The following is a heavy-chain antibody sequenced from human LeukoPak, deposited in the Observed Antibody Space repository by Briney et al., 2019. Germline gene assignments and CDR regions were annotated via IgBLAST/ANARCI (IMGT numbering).Heavy chain of an antibody. Sequence: GGSLRLSCAASGFTFSSYAMSWVRQAPGKGLEWVSAISGSGGSTYYADSVKGRFTISRDNAKNSLYLQMNSLRAEDTAVYYCASEITIFGEIQGSDYWGQGTLVTVSS. CDR2: ISGSGGST. J-gene: IGHJ4*02. CDR3: ASEITIFGEIQGSDY. D-gene: IGHD3-3*01. CDR1: GFTFSSYA. V-gene: IGHV3-23*01.